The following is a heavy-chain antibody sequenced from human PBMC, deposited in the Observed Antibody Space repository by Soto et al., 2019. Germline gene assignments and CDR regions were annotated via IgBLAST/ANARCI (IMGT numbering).Heavy chain of an antibody. V-gene: IGHV2-5*01. CDR2: IYWNDDK. D-gene: IGHD3-10*01. CDR3: AHRRTMVRGVSGYYFDY. CDR1: GFSLSTSGVG. J-gene: IGHJ4*02. Sequence: SGPTLVNPTQTLTLTCTFSGFSLSTSGVGVGWIRQPPGKALEWLALIYWNDDKRYSPSLKSRLTITKDTSKNQVVLTMTNMDPVDTATYYCAHRRTMVRGVSGYYFDYWGQGTLVTVSS.